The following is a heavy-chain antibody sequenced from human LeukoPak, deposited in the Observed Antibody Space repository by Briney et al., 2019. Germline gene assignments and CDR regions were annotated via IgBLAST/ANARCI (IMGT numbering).Heavy chain of an antibody. CDR2: IYYSGST. CDR3: ARGDGYNTYGMDV. CDR1: GGSIGSYY. Sequence: SETLSLTCTVSGGSIGSYYWSWIRQPPGKGLEWIGYIYYSGSTNYNPSLKSRVTISVDTSKNQFSLKLSSVTAADTAVYYCARGDGYNTYGMDVWGQGTTVTVSS. V-gene: IGHV4-59*08. D-gene: IGHD5-24*01. J-gene: IGHJ6*02.